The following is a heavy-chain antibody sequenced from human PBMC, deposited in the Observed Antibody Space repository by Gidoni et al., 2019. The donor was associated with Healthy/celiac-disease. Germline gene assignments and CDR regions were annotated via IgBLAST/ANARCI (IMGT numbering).Heavy chain of an antibody. CDR1: GFTFSSSE. CDR2: ISSSGSTI. V-gene: IGHV3-48*03. CDR3: ARDSDHRLTFGVVIDY. J-gene: IGHJ4*02. Sequence: EVQLVESGGGLVQPGGSLRLSCAASGFTFSSSEMNWVRQAPGKGLEWVSYISSSGSTIYYADSVKGRFTISRDNAKNSLYLQMNSLRAEDTAVYYCARDSDHRLTFGVVIDYWGQGTLVTVSS. D-gene: IGHD3-3*01.